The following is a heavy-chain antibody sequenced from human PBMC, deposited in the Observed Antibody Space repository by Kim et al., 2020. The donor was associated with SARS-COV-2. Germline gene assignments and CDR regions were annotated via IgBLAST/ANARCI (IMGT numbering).Heavy chain of an antibody. J-gene: IGHJ3*02. D-gene: IGHD2-15*01. CDR3: TTDQWWFGGGFDAFDI. V-gene: IGHV3-15*01. Sequence: GGSLRLSCAASGFTFSNAWMSWVRQAPGKGLEWVGRIKSKTDGGTTDYAAPVKGRFTISRDDSKNTLYLQMNSLKTEDTAVYYCTTDQWWFGGGFDAFDIWGQGTMVTVSS. CDR1: GFTFSNAW. CDR2: IKSKTDGGTT.